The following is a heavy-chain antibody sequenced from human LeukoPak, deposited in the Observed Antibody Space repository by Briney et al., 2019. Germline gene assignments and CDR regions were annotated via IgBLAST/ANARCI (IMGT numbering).Heavy chain of an antibody. CDR3: ASTMITFGGVIARFDY. J-gene: IGHJ4*02. D-gene: IGHD3-16*02. CDR1: GFTFSSYA. V-gene: IGHV3-23*01. Sequence: PGGSLRLSCAASGFTFSSYAMSWVRRAPGKGLEWVSAISGSGGSTYCADSVKGRFTISRDNSKNTLYLQMNSLRAEDTAVYYCASTMITFGGVIARFDYWGQGTLVTVSS. CDR2: ISGSGGST.